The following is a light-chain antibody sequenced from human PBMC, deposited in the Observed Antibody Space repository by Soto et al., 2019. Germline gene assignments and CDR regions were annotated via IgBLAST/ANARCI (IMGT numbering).Light chain of an antibody. CDR1: HSLAIN. J-gene: IGKJ1*01. CDR2: DVS. CDR3: HQRGGWPAT. V-gene: IGKV3-11*01. Sequence: EIVLTQSPATLSLSPGERAPPSCRASHSLAINLAWYQQKPGQSPRLLIYDVSNRATGIPARFSGSGAGTDFTLTITSLEPEDFAAYYCHQRGGWPATFGQGTRVEIK.